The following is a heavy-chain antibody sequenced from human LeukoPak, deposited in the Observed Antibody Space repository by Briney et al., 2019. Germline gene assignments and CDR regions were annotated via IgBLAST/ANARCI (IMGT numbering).Heavy chain of an antibody. CDR2: IKQDGSEK. J-gene: IGHJ3*02. CDR3: AREGPDAFDI. V-gene: IGHV3-7*01. Sequence: PGGSLRLSCAASGFTFSSDWMSWVRQAPPKGLEWVANIKQDGSEKDYVDSVQGRFTISRDNAKNSLYLQMNSLRTEDTAVYYCAREGPDAFDIWGQGTMVTVSS. CDR1: GFTFSSDW.